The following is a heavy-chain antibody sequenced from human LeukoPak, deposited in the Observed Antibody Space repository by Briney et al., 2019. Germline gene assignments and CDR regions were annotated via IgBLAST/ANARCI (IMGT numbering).Heavy chain of an antibody. CDR2: IYSGGST. D-gene: IGHD3-22*01. CDR3: AREPNDYYDSSGYYTSDAFDI. V-gene: IGHV3-53*01. J-gene: IGHJ3*02. Sequence: GGSLRLSCAASGFTVSSNYMSWVRQAPGKGLEWVSVIYSGGSTYYADSVKGRFTISRDNSKNTLYLQMNSLRAEDTAVYYCAREPNDYYDSSGYYTSDAFDIWGQGTMVTVSS. CDR1: GFTVSSNY.